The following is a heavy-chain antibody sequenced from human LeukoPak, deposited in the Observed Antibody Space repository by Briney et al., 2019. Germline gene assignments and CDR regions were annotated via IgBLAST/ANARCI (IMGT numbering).Heavy chain of an antibody. CDR2: ISAYNGKT. D-gene: IGHD3-10*01. Sequence: ASVKVSCKASGYTFTSYGISCVRQAPGHGLEWMGWISAYNGKTNYAQKLQGRVTMTTDTSTSTAYMELRSLRSDDTAVYYCARDRGTEPYDYWGQGTLVTVSS. J-gene: IGHJ4*02. CDR3: ARDRGTEPYDY. V-gene: IGHV1-18*01. CDR1: GYTFTSYG.